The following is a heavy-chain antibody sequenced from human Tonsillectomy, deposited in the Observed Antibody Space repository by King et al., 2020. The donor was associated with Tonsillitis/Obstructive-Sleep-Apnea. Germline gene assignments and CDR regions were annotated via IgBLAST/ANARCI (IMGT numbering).Heavy chain of an antibody. CDR1: GFTVSSNY. V-gene: IGHV3-53*01. Sequence: VQLVQSGGGLIQPGGSLRLSCAASGFTVSSNYMNWVRQAPGKGLEWVSVIYSGGSTFYADSVKGRFTISRDNSKNTLYLQMDSLRVEDTAVYYCAKEGGNYYYVMDVWGQGTTVTVSS. CDR2: IYSGGST. CDR3: AKEGGNYYYVMDV. J-gene: IGHJ6*02.